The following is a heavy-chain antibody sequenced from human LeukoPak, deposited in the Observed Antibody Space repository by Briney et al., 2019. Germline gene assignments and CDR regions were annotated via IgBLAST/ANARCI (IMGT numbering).Heavy chain of an antibody. CDR2: IIPIFGTA. Sequence: GSSVKVSCKASGGTFSGYAISWVRQAPGPGLEWMGGIIPIFGTANYAQKFQGRVTITADESTSTAYMELSSLRSEDTAVYYCARSAAVAGYYYFDYWGQGTLVTVSS. CDR1: GGTFSGYA. CDR3: ARSAAVAGYYYFDY. V-gene: IGHV1-69*01. D-gene: IGHD6-19*01. J-gene: IGHJ4*02.